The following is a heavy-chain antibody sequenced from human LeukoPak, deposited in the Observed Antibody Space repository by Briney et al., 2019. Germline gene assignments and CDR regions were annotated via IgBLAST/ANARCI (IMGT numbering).Heavy chain of an antibody. CDR3: AKGQQWLVLGYY. CDR2: ISGSGGST. CDR1: GFTFSSYA. J-gene: IGHJ4*02. Sequence: PGGSLRLSCAASGFTFSSYAMSWVRQAPGKGLGWVSAISGSGGSTYYADSVKGRFTISRDNSKNTLYLQMNSLRAEDTAVYYCAKGQQWLVLGYYWGQGTLVTVSS. V-gene: IGHV3-23*01. D-gene: IGHD6-19*01.